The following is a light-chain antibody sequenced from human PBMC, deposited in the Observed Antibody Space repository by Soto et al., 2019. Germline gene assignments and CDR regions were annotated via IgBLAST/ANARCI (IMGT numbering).Light chain of an antibody. V-gene: IGKV1-27*01. J-gene: IGKJ1*01. CDR2: ATS. CDR1: QGINHY. CDR3: QQGSTFPWT. Sequence: DIQMTQSPSSLSASVGDRVTITCRASQGINHYLAWFQQKPGKVPKLLIYATSTLQSGVPSRFSGSGSGTDFTFTISSLQPEDFATYYCQQGSTFPWTFGQGTKVDIK.